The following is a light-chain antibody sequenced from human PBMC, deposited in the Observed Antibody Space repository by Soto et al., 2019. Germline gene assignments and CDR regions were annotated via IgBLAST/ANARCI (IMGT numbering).Light chain of an antibody. J-gene: IGKJ1*01. Sequence: VLTQSPATLSLSPGERATLSCRASENVRTFVDWYQQKPGQAPRLLIYGASIRATDIPARFSGSGSGTDFTLTISNLEPEDFAVYYCQQHSHWPPWTFGQGTRVEIQ. CDR3: QQHSHWPPWT. CDR2: GAS. CDR1: ENVRTF. V-gene: IGKV3-11*01.